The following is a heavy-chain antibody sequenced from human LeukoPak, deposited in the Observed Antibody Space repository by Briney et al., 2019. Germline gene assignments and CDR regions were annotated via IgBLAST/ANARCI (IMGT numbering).Heavy chain of an antibody. D-gene: IGHD1-26*01. Sequence: ASVKVSCKASGYTFTGYYMHWVRQAPGQRLEWMGWINAGNGNTKYSQEFQGRVTITRDTSASTAYMELSSLRSEDMAVYYCARSGGSYFHRDNWFDPWGQGTLVTVSS. CDR2: INAGNGNT. V-gene: IGHV1-3*03. CDR3: ARSGGSYFHRDNWFDP. CDR1: GYTFTGYY. J-gene: IGHJ5*02.